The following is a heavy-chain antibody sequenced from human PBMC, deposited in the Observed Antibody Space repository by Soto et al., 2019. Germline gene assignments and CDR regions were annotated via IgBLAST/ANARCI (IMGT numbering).Heavy chain of an antibody. CDR1: GYSFTNYD. V-gene: IGHV1-8*01. D-gene: IGHD5-12*01. CDR2: MSPNSGNT. CDR3: ARLFKDYRGYTYIFDV. J-gene: IGHJ4*02. Sequence: ASVKVSCKSSGYSFTNYDINWVRQAPGQGLEWMGWMSPNSGNTGYAQKFEGRVTMTRDTSTNTAYLELRSLTSDDTALYYCARLFKDYRGYTYIFDVWGQGTLVTVSS.